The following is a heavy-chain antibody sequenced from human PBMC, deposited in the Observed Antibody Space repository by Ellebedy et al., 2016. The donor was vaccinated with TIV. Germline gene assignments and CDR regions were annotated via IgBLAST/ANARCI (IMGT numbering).Heavy chain of an antibody. CDR3: ARARSIAALGAGGMDV. V-gene: IGHV1-18*01. CDR2: ISAYNGNT. Sequence: ASVKVSCXASGYTFTSYGISWVRQAPGQGLEWMGWISAYNGNTNYAQKLQGRVTMTTDTSTSTAYMELSSLRSEDTAVYYCARARSIAALGAGGMDVWGQGTTVTVSS. J-gene: IGHJ6*02. D-gene: IGHD6-6*01. CDR1: GYTFTSYG.